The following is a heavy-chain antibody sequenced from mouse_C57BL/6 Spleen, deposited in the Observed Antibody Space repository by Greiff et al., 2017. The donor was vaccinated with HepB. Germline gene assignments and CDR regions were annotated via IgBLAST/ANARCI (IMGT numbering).Heavy chain of an antibody. CDR3: ARIYTGDSAWFAY. J-gene: IGHJ3*01. CDR1: GYTFTSYW. V-gene: IGHV1-55*01. CDR2: IYPGSGST. D-gene: IGHD2-13*01. Sequence: QVQLQQPGAELVKPGASVKMSCKASGYTFTSYWITWVKQRPGQGLEWIGDIYPGSGSTNYNEKFKSKATLTVDTSSSTAYMQLSSLTSEDSAVYSGARIYTGDSAWFAYWGQGTLVTVSA.